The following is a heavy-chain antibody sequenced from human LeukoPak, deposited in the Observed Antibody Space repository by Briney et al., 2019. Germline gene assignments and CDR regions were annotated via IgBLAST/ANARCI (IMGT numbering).Heavy chain of an antibody. V-gene: IGHV3-21*01. CDR2: ITSSGTYI. CDR3: ARDQSSSWDFDY. D-gene: IGHD6-13*01. J-gene: IGHJ4*02. Sequence: GGSLRLSCAASGFTFNNYNMNWVRQAPGKALEWVSSITSSGTYIFYADSVKGRFTISRDNAKNSLYLQMNSLRAEDTAVYYCARDQSSSWDFDYWGQGTLVTVSS. CDR1: GFTFNNYN.